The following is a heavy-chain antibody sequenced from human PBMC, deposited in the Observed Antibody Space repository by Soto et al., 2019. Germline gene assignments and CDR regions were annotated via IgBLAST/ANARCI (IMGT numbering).Heavy chain of an antibody. D-gene: IGHD4-4*01. CDR1: GYTFTSYG. Sequence: QVQLVQSGAEVKKPGASVKVSCKASGYTFTSYGISWVRQAPGQGLEWMGWISAYNGNTNYAQKLQGRVTMTTDTSTSTGYMALRSLRSDDTAVYYCAGGTTIGSNYHYFAYYGMDVWGKGTTVTVSS. V-gene: IGHV1-18*01. J-gene: IGHJ6*04. CDR3: AGGTTIGSNYHYFAYYGMDV. CDR2: ISAYNGNT.